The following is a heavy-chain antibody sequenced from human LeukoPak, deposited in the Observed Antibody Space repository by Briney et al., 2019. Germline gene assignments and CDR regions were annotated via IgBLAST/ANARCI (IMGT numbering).Heavy chain of an antibody. Sequence: SETLSLTCTVSGGSVSSGSYYWSWIRQHPGKGLEWIGYIYYSGSTYYNPSLKSRVTISVDTSKNQFSLKLSSVTAADTAVYYCARDWVRRYCSGGSCYYGMDVWGQGTTVTVSS. CDR3: ARDWVRRYCSGGSCYYGMDV. V-gene: IGHV4-31*03. CDR2: IYYSGST. D-gene: IGHD2-15*01. CDR1: GGSVSSGSYY. J-gene: IGHJ6*02.